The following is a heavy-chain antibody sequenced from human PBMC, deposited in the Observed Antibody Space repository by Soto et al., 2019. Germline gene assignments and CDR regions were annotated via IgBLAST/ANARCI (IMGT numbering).Heavy chain of an antibody. D-gene: IGHD6-6*01. V-gene: IGHV6-1*01. CDR1: GDSVSSNSAA. Sequence: KQSQTLSLTCAISGDSVSSNSAAWNWIRQSPSRGLEWLGRTYYRSKWYNDYAVSVKSRITINPDTSKNQFSLQLNSVTPEDTAVYYCARDRVGSSSSYYYYYYYGMDVWGQGTTVTVSS. J-gene: IGHJ6*02. CDR3: ARDRVGSSSSYYYYYYYGMDV. CDR2: TYYRSKWYN.